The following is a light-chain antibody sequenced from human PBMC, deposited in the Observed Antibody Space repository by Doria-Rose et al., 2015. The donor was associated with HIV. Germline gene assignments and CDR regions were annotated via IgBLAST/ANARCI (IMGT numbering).Light chain of an antibody. CDR1: QSIISY. V-gene: IGKV1-39*01. Sequence: PSSLSASVGDRVTITCRASQSIISYLNWYQQKQGKAPKLLIYAASSLQSGVPSRFSGSGSGTDFTLTISSLQPEDFAAYYCQQSCCTPSTFGQGTKLEIK. J-gene: IGKJ2*02. CDR2: AAS. CDR3: QQSCCTPST.